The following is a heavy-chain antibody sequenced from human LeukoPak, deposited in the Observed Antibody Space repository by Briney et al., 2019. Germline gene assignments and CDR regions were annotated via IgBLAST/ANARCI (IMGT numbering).Heavy chain of an antibody. CDR1: GFTFSSYG. Sequence: PGGSLRLSCAASGFTFSSYGMHWVRQAPGKGLEWVAVISYDGSNKYYADSVKGRFTISRDNSKNTLYLQMNSLRAEDTAVCYCAPGTTEVLDYWGQGTLVTVSS. CDR2: ISYDGSNK. D-gene: IGHD1-1*01. CDR3: APGTTEVLDY. V-gene: IGHV3-30*03. J-gene: IGHJ4*02.